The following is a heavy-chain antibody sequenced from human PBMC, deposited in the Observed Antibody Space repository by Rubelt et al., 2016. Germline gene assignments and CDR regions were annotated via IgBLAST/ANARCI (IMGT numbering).Heavy chain of an antibody. D-gene: IGHD6-13*01. CDR3: ASVRDSSSWYDLDF. Sequence: VRQAPGKGLEWVSVIYSDGSTYYADSVKGRFTISRDNSRNTLYLQMNSLRVEDTAVYYCASVRDSSSWYDLDFWGQGTLVTVSS. J-gene: IGHJ4*02. V-gene: IGHV3-66*01. CDR2: IYSDGST.